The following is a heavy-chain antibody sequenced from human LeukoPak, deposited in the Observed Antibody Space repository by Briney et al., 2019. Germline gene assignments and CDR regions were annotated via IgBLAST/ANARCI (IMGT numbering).Heavy chain of an antibody. J-gene: IGHJ4*02. CDR3: AREPIVGATTEFYFDY. D-gene: IGHD1-26*01. Sequence: ASVKVSCKASGGTFSSYAISWVRQAPGQGLEWMGRIIPIFGTANYAQKFQGRVTITTDESTSTAYMELSSLRSEDAAVYYCAREPIVGATTEFYFDYWGQGTLVTVSS. V-gene: IGHV1-69*05. CDR2: IIPIFGTA. CDR1: GGTFSSYA.